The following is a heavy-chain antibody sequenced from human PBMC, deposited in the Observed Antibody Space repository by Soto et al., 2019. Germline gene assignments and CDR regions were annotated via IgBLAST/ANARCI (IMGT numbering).Heavy chain of an antibody. D-gene: IGHD3-10*01. CDR1: GGSINSYW. CDR3: ARDIGSYAYGEGY. V-gene: IGHV4-4*07. Sequence: SETLSLTCSVSGGSINSYWWSWIRQPAGKGLEWIGRVYSSGTTDYTPSLNSRATLSVETSKNQLSLKLSSVTAADTAVYYCARDIGSYAYGEGYWGQGIQVTVAS. J-gene: IGHJ4*02. CDR2: VYSSGTT.